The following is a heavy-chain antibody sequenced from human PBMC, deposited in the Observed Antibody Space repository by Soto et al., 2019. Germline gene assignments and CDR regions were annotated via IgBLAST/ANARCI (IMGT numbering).Heavy chain of an antibody. CDR1: GFTFSSSA. Sequence: SVKVSCKTSGFTFSSSAVHWVRQARGHRLQWIGWIDVGSANANYAQMLQERATISRDMSTSTAYMELSSLRPEDTAVYYCEADVGGYIYGLARQWGPGTLVTVSS. V-gene: IGHV1-58*01. D-gene: IGHD4-17*01. CDR2: IDVGSANA. J-gene: IGHJ4*02. CDR3: EADVGGYIYGLARQ.